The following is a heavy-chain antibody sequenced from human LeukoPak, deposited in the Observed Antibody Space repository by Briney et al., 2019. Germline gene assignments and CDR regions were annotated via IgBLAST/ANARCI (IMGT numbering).Heavy chain of an antibody. V-gene: IGHV4-4*07. CDR1: GDSISSYY. J-gene: IGHJ4*02. Sequence: KPSETLSLTCTVSGDSISSYYWNWIRQPAGNGLEWVGRIHVSGNTFYNPSLESRVTMSADTSKNQFSLNLSSVTAADTAVYYCARFDVDTAMDYPNWGQGTLVTVSS. CDR2: IHVSGNT. CDR3: ARFDVDTAMDYPN. D-gene: IGHD5-18*01.